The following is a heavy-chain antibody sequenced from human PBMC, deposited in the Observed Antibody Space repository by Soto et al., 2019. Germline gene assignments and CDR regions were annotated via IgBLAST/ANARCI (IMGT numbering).Heavy chain of an antibody. Sequence: GGSLRLSCVASENCISDYYMSWIRQAPGKGLESVSYISRNSLTNYADSVRGRFIVSRDNAKNSAFLQMNSLIVEDTAVYYCVAWAVGKRVVLELWGKKILMTASS. J-gene: IGHJ4*02. V-gene: IGHV3-11*06. CDR2: ISRNSLT. CDR3: VAWAVGKRVVLEL. D-gene: IGHD2-15*01. CDR1: ENCISDYY.